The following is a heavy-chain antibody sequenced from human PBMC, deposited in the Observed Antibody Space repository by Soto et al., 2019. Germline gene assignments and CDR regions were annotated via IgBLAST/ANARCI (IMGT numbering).Heavy chain of an antibody. Sequence: KLPETLSLTCAVYGWSFTGYYWSWIRQPPGKVLEWIGENNHSGSTNYNPSLKSRVTISVDTSKNQFFLKLSSVTAADTAVYYCARGRGYSYGYYFEYYYYGMDVWGQGTTVTVS. CDR3: ARGRGYSYGYYFEYYYYGMDV. D-gene: IGHD5-18*01. CDR2: NNHSGST. J-gene: IGHJ6*02. V-gene: IGHV4-34*01. CDR1: GWSFTGYY.